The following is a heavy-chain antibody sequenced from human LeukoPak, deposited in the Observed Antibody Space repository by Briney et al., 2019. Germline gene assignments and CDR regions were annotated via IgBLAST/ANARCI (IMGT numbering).Heavy chain of an antibody. D-gene: IGHD4-17*01. J-gene: IGHJ5*02. V-gene: IGHV4-4*07. Sequence: SETLSLTCTVSGASISNYYWSWIRQPAAKGLEWIGRISFSGSTDYNPSLKSRVAMSLGSSKTQFSLKLSSVTAADTAIYYCARDSGTTGEVRFDPWGQGILVTVSA. CDR1: GASISNYY. CDR3: ARDSGTTGEVRFDP. CDR2: ISFSGST.